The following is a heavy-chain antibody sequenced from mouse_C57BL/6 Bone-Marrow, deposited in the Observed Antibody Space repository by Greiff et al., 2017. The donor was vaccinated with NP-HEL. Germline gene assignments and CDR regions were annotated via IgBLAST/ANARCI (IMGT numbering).Heavy chain of an antibody. CDR3: ARQGGYDYADYAMDY. CDR2: ISNLAYSI. J-gene: IGHJ4*01. D-gene: IGHD2-4*01. Sequence: EVKLMESGGGLVQPGGSLKLSCAASGFTFSDYGMAWVRQAPRKGPEWVAFISNLAYSIYYADTVTGRFTISRENAKNTLYLEMSSLRSEDTAMYYCARQGGYDYADYAMDYWGQGTSVTVSS. CDR1: GFTFSDYG. V-gene: IGHV5-15*01.